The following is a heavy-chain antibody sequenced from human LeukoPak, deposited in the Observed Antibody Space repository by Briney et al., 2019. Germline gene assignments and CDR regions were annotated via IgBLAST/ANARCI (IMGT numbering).Heavy chain of an antibody. CDR3: ARLTVYSSSWLAYYMDV. Sequence: GGSLRLSCAASGFTFSSYWMTWVRQAPGQGLEWVANIKQDGSDKHYVDYVKGRFTISRDNARNSLFLQMNSPRADDTAVYYCARLTVYSSSWLAYYMDVWGKGTTVTVSS. V-gene: IGHV3-7*01. J-gene: IGHJ6*03. D-gene: IGHD6-13*01. CDR1: GFTFSSYW. CDR2: IKQDGSDK.